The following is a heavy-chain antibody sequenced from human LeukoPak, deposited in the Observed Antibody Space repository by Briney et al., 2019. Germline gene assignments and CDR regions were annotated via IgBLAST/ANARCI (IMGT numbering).Heavy chain of an antibody. CDR2: MSYDGNTK. V-gene: IGHV3-30-3*01. J-gene: IGHJ4*02. D-gene: IGHD3-10*01. CDR1: GFTFSNFP. Sequence: PGGSLRPSCAASGFTFSNFPIHWVRQAPGKGLECVALMSYDGNTKYYADSVKGRFTVSRDNSKNTLYLQMNSLRAEDTAVYYCVNAITLPYWGRGTLVTVSS. CDR3: VNAITLPY.